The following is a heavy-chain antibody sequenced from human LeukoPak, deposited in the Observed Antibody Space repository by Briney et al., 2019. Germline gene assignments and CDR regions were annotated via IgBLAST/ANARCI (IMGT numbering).Heavy chain of an antibody. D-gene: IGHD3-16*02. CDR1: GYSISSGYC. CDR3: ARVSYTPFNAFDI. J-gene: IGHJ4*02. CDR2: IYHSGST. V-gene: IGHV4-38-2*02. Sequence: PSETLSLTCTVSGYSISSGYCWGWIRQPPGKGLEWIGSIYHSGSTYYNPSLKSRVTISVDTSKIQFSLKLSSVTAADTAVYYCARVSYTPFNAFDIWGQGTLVTVSS.